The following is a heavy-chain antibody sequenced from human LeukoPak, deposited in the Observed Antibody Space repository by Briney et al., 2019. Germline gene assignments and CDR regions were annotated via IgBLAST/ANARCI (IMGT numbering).Heavy chain of an antibody. CDR1: GGTFSSYA. V-gene: IGHV1-69*05. Sequence: ASVKVSCKASGGTFSSYAISWVRQAPGQGLEWMGGIIPIFGTANYAQKFQGRVTITTDESTSTAYMELSSLRSEDTAVYYCATLAAAGFLFDYWGQGTLVTVSS. J-gene: IGHJ4*02. D-gene: IGHD6-13*01. CDR3: ATLAAAGFLFDY. CDR2: IIPIFGTA.